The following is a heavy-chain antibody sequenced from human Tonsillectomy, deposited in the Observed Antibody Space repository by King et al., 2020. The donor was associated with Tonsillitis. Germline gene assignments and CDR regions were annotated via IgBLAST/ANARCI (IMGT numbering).Heavy chain of an antibody. J-gene: IGHJ4*02. CDR1: GFTFYSFP. V-gene: IGHV3-23*04. CDR2: ISGSVGST. D-gene: IGHD4/OR15-4a*01. CDR3: AHLANYRATDPFDY. Sequence: VQLVESGGGLVQPGGSLRLSCAASGFTFYSFPMTWVRQAPGKGLEWVSSISGSVGSTYYADSVKGRFTISRDNSRNTLYLQMNSLRAEDTAVYYCAHLANYRATDPFDYWGQGTLVTVSS.